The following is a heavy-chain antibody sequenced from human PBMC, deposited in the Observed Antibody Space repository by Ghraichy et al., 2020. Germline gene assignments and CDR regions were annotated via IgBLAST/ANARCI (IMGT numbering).Heavy chain of an antibody. D-gene: IGHD2-21*01. CDR3: GILRRWRGSSGVDP. CDR1: GGSISSGGYY. V-gene: IGHV4-31*03. CDR2: IYYSGST. Sequence: SQTLSLTCTVSGGSISSGGYYWSWIRQHPGKGLEWIGYIYYSGSTYYNPSLKSRVTISVDTSKNQFSLKLSSVTAADTAVYYCGILRRWRGSSGVDPWGQGTLVTVSS. J-gene: IGHJ5*02.